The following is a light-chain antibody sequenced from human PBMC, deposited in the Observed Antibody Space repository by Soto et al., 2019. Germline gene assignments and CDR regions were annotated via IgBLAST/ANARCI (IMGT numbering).Light chain of an antibody. CDR1: QSVSSSY. CDR3: QQYGSSPLT. Sequence: EIVLTQAPGTLSLSPGERATLSCSASQSVSSSYLAWYQQKPGQAPRLLIYGASSRATGIPDRFSGSGSVTDFTLTISRLEPEDVAFYYCQQYGSSPLTFGGGTKVDIK. CDR2: GAS. V-gene: IGKV3-20*01. J-gene: IGKJ4*01.